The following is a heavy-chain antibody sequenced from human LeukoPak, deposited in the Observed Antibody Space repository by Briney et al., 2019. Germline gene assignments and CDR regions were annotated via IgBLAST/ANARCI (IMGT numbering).Heavy chain of an antibody. CDR2: ISSSSSYI. D-gene: IGHD4/OR15-4a*01. V-gene: IGHV3-21*01. CDR1: GFTFSSYY. J-gene: IGHJ4*02. CDR3: VRDSLGAFNY. Sequence: GGSLRLFYAFWGFTFSSYYVKCATQAPGQGLEWVSSISSSSSYIYYADSVKGRFTISRDSAKTSVYLQMNSLRAEDTAVYYCVRDSLGAFNYWGQGTLVTVSS.